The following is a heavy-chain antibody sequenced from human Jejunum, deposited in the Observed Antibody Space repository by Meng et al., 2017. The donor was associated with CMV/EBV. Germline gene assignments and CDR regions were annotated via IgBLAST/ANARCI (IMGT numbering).Heavy chain of an antibody. CDR1: GFTVSSNY. CDR2: IYAGGTT. CDR3: ARTVGYNYGLGS. D-gene: IGHD5-18*01. Sequence: EVQLVGSGGGLVRPGGSLRLSCSAFGFTVSSNYMGWVRQAPGKGLEWVSHIYAGGTTYYADSVKGRFTISRDNSKNTVSLQMNSLRADDTAVYYCARTVGYNYGLGSWGQGTLVTVSS. V-gene: IGHV3-66*01. J-gene: IGHJ5*02.